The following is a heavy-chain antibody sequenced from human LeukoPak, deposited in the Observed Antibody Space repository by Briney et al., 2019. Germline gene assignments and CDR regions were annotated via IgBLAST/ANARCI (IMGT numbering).Heavy chain of an antibody. CDR2: IYYSGST. CDR3: ARGVIGSYYAFDI. Sequence: ASETLSLTCTVSGGSISSYYWGWIRQPPGKGLEWIGSIYYSGSTYYNPSLKSRVTISVDTSKNQFSLKLSSVTAADTAVYYCARGVIGSYYAFDIWGQGTMVTVSS. D-gene: IGHD1-26*01. V-gene: IGHV4-39*07. J-gene: IGHJ3*02. CDR1: GGSISSYY.